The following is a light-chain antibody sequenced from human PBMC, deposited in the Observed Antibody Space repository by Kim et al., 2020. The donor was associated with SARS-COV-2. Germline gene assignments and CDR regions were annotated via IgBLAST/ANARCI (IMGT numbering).Light chain of an antibody. J-gene: IGLJ3*02. CDR3: SAWDSSLSAWV. CDR1: SNNVGNQG. CDR2: RNN. Sequence: QAGLTQPPSVSKGLRQTATPTCTGNSNNVGNQGAAWLQQHQGHPPKLLSYRNNNRPSGISERLSASRSGNTASLTITGLQSEDEADYYCSAWDSSLSAWVFGGGTKLTVL. V-gene: IGLV10-54*01.